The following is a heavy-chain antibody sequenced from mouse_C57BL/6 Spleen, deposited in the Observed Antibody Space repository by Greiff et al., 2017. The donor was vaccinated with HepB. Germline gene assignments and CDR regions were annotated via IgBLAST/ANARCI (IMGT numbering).Heavy chain of an antibody. Sequence: QVQLQQSGAELVKPGASVKMSCKASGYTFTSYWITWVKQRPGQGLEWIGDIYPGSGSTNYNEKFKSKATLTVDTSSSTAYMQLSSLTSEDSAVYYCARKGGYPYYAMDYWGQGTSVTVSS. CDR3: ARKGGYPYYAMDY. CDR1: GYTFTSYW. CDR2: IYPGSGST. V-gene: IGHV1-55*01. D-gene: IGHD2-2*01. J-gene: IGHJ4*01.